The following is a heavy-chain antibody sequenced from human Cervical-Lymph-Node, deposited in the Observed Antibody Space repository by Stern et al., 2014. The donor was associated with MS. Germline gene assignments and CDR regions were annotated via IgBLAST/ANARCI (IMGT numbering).Heavy chain of an antibody. CDR1: GGSISSGYW. Sequence: QVQLQESGPGLVKPSGTLSLTCAVSGGSISSGYWWSWVRQPPGKGLGWIGEIYHSGSTNYNPSLKSRVTISVDTSKNHFALKMNSVNAADTAVYYCARNGGNYAFDYWGQGTLVAVSS. D-gene: IGHD4-23*01. CDR2: IYHSGST. CDR3: ARNGGNYAFDY. V-gene: IGHV4-4*02. J-gene: IGHJ4*02.